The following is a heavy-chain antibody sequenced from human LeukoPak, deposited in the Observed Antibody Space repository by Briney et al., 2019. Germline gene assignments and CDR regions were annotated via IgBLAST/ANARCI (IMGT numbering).Heavy chain of an antibody. CDR3: AKGPFGGSYT. CDR2: ISSSSSYI. D-gene: IGHD1-26*01. CDR1: GFTFSSYS. V-gene: IGHV3-21*04. Sequence: GGSLRLSCAASGFTFSSYSMNWVRQAPGKGLEWVSSISSSSSYIYYADSVKGRFTISRDNAKNSLYLQMNSLRAEDTAVYFCAKGPFGGSYTWGQGTLVTVSS. J-gene: IGHJ5*02.